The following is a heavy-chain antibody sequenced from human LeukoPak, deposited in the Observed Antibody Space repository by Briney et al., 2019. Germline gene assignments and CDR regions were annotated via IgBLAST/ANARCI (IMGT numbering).Heavy chain of an antibody. Sequence: GGSLRLSCAAPGFTFSSYGMHWVRQAPGKGLEWVAVIWYDGSNKYYADSVKGRYTISRDNSKNTLYLQMNSLRAEDTAVYYCARDHRYSSSLFDYWGQGTLVTVSS. CDR2: IWYDGSNK. CDR3: ARDHRYSSSLFDY. CDR1: GFTFSSYG. D-gene: IGHD6-13*01. V-gene: IGHV3-33*01. J-gene: IGHJ4*02.